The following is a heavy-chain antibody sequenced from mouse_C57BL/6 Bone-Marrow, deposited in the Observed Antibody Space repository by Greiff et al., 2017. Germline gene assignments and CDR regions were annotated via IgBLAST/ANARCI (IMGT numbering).Heavy chain of an antibody. J-gene: IGHJ1*03. CDR3: AGIFYWYFDV. CDR1: GFTFSSYT. Sequence: EVMLVESGGGLVKPGGSLKLSCAASGFTFSSYTMSWVRQTPAKRLEWVATISGGGGNTYYPDSVKGRFTISRDNAKNTLYLHMSSLRSEDTALYYCAGIFYWYFDVWGTGTTVTVSS. CDR2: ISGGGGNT. V-gene: IGHV5-9*01.